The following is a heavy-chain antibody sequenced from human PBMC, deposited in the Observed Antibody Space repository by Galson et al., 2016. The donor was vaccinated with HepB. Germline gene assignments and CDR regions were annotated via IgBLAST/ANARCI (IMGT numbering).Heavy chain of an antibody. CDR2: IGAAGDT. J-gene: IGHJ3*02. V-gene: IGHV3-13*01. D-gene: IGHD2-15*01. Sequence: SLRLSCAASGFTFSNYDMHWVRQATGKGLEWVSAIGAAGDTYYPGSVKGRFTISRENANNSLHLHMNSLRAGDTAVYYCAREGGCSGGRCHNAAFDIWGQGTMVTVSS. CDR1: GFTFSNYD. CDR3: AREGGCSGGRCHNAAFDI.